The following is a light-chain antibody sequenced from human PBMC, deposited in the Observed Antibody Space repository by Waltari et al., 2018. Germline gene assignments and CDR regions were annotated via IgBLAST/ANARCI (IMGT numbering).Light chain of an antibody. J-gene: IGKJ1*01. CDR1: QSVSRS. V-gene: IGKV3-20*01. CDR3: QKYVSLPAT. Sequence: EIVLTQSPGPLSLSPGERATLSCRASQSVSRSFTWYQQKPGQAPRLLIYDASTRAPGIPDRFSGSGSGTDFSLTISRLEPEDFAVYYCQKYVSLPATFGQGTKVEIK. CDR2: DAS.